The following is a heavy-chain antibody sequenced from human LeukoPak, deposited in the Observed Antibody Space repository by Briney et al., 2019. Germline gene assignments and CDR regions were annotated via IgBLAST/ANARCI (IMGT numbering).Heavy chain of an antibody. CDR3: ARDYYGSGSYYSDYVDY. CDR1: GFTFSDYY. V-gene: IGHV3-11*01. J-gene: IGHJ4*02. CDR2: ISSSGSTI. Sequence: PGGSLRLSCAASGFTFSDYYVSWIRQAPGKGLERVSYISSSGSTIYYADSVKGRFTISRDNAKNSLYLQMNSLRAEDTAVYYCARDYYGSGSYYSDYVDYWGQGTLVTVSS. D-gene: IGHD3-10*01.